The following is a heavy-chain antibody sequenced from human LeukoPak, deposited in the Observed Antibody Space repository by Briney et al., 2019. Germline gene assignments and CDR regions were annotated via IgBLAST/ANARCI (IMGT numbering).Heavy chain of an antibody. CDR1: GYTFTGYY. D-gene: IGHD3-3*01. V-gene: IGHV1-2*02. CDR2: INPNSGGT. Sequence: ASVKVSCKASGYTFTGYYMHWVRQAPGQGLEWMGWINPNSGGTNYAQKFQGRVTMTRDTSISTAYMELSRLRSDDTAVYYCARDYYDFWSGYDYWGQGILVTVSS. J-gene: IGHJ4*02. CDR3: ARDYYDFWSGYDY.